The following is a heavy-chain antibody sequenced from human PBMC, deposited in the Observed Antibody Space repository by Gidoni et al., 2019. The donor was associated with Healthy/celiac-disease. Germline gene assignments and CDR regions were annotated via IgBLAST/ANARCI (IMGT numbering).Heavy chain of an antibody. CDR2: ISGSGGST. D-gene: IGHD3-22*01. CDR1: GFTFSSYA. CDR3: AKGDYYDSSGYRPGHDAFDI. V-gene: IGHV3-23*01. Sequence: EVQLLESGGGLVQPGGSLRLSCAASGFTFSSYAISWVRQGPGKGLEWVSAISGSGGSTYYADSVKGRFTISRDNSKNTLYLQMNSLRAEDTAVYYCAKGDYYDSSGYRPGHDAFDIWGQGTMVTVSS. J-gene: IGHJ3*02.